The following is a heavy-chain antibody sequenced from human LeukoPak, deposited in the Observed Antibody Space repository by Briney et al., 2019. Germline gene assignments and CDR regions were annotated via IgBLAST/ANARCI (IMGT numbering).Heavy chain of an antibody. CDR3: TRGRVSTTDDNGPLAY. Sequence: GGSLRLSCAVSGFTFSSYGMHWVRQAPGKGLEWLAIIWDDGTNEFYADSVKSRYTISRDNSKNTLFLQMNSVRAAKTAVYYFTRGRVSTTDDNGPLAYWGEGTLVIVSS. V-gene: IGHV3-33*01. D-gene: IGHD3-16*01. J-gene: IGHJ4*02. CDR2: IWDDGTNE. CDR1: GFTFSSYG.